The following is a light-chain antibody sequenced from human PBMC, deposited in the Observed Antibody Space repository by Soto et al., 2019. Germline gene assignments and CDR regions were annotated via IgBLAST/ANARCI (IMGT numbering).Light chain of an antibody. Sequence: SALTQPASVSDSPGQSITISCTGTSSDVGGSNFVSWYQQHPGKPPKLIIYDVANRPSGVSNRFSGSKSGSTASLIISRLQTEDEADYYCVSYTSSTTDVFGTGTQLTVL. CDR2: DVA. V-gene: IGLV2-14*03. CDR3: VSYTSSTTDV. CDR1: SSDVGGSNF. J-gene: IGLJ1*01.